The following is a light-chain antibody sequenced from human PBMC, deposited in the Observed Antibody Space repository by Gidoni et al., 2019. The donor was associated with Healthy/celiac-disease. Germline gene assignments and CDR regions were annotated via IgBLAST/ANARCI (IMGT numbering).Light chain of an antibody. J-gene: IGKJ4*02. CDR2: DAS. CDR3: QQRSNWLT. V-gene: IGKV3-11*01. CDR1: QSVSSY. Sequence: EILLTQSPATLSLSPGERATLSCRASQSVSSYLAWYQHKPGQAPRLLIYDASNRATGIPARFSGSGSGTDLTLTISSLEPEDFAVYYCQQRSNWLTFGGGTKVEIK.